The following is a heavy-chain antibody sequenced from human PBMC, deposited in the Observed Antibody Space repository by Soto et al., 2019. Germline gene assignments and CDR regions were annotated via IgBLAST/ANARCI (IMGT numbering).Heavy chain of an antibody. V-gene: IGHV3-21*06. CDR1: GFTFSSYN. CDR2: ISSSSSFA. D-gene: IGHD2-15*01. Sequence: GGSLRLSCAASGFTFSSYNMNWFRQAPGKGLEWVSCISSSSSFAYYADSVKGRFTISRDNAKNSVYLQMNSLRAEDTALYYCSRDSSGGLDFWGQGXLVTVSS. J-gene: IGHJ4*02. CDR3: SRDSSGGLDF.